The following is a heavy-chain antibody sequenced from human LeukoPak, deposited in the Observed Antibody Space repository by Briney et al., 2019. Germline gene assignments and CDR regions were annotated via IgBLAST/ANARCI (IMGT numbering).Heavy chain of an antibody. V-gene: IGHV4-39*01. CDR3: ASHNLYGDRYYFDY. D-gene: IGHD4-17*01. J-gene: IGHJ4*02. CDR1: GGSISSSSYY. Sequence: SETLSPTCTVSGGSISSSSYYWGWIRQPPGKGLEWIGSIYYSGSTYYNPSLKSRVTISVDTSRNQFSLKLSSVTAADTAVYYCASHNLYGDRYYFDYWGQGTLVTVSS. CDR2: IYYSGST.